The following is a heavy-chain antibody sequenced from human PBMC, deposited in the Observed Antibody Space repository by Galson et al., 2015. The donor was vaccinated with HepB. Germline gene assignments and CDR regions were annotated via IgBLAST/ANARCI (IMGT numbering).Heavy chain of an antibody. CDR3: AREQAWAYHY. D-gene: IGHD3-16*01. Sequence: SLRLSCAASGFTVSTNYFSWVRQAPGMGLQWVSDIYSDGRTYYADSVKGRFTASRDTSKNTLYLQMNNLRAEDTALYYCAREQAWAYHYWGQGALVTVSS. V-gene: IGHV3-53*01. CDR1: GFTVSTNY. CDR2: IYSDGRT. J-gene: IGHJ4*02.